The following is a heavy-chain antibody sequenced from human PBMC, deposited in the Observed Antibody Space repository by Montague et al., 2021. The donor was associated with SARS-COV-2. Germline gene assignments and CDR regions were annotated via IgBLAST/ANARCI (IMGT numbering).Heavy chain of an antibody. Sequence: SLRLSCAASGFTISSYWMSWVRQAPGKGLEWVANIRQDGSDKYYXXSLRGRFTIFRDNAKNSLYLQMNSLTAEDTGVYYCTRDRDYGDYLNWFNPWGQGTLVTVSS. J-gene: IGHJ5*02. V-gene: IGHV3-7*01. D-gene: IGHD4-17*01. CDR2: IRQDGSDK. CDR1: GFTISSYW. CDR3: TRDRDYGDYLNWFNP.